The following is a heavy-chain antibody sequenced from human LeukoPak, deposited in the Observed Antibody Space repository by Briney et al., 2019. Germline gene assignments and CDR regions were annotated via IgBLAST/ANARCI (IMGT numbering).Heavy chain of an antibody. V-gene: IGHV4-34*01. Sequence: SETLSLTCAVYGGSFSGYYWSWIRQPPGKGLEWIGEINHSGSTNYNPSLKSRVTISVDTSKNQFSPKLSSVTAADTAVYYCASGWGRDYGGNLAGSPFDYWGQGTLVTVSS. CDR3: ASGWGRDYGGNLAGSPFDY. CDR2: INHSGST. CDR1: GGSFSGYY. J-gene: IGHJ4*02. D-gene: IGHD4-23*01.